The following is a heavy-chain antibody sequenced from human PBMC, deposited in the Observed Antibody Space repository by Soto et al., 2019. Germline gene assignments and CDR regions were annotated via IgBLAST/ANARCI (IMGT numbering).Heavy chain of an antibody. D-gene: IGHD2-2*01. J-gene: IGHJ3*01. V-gene: IGHV1-69*02. CDR2: IIPMLTVT. CDR3: SIGSWSAETFDV. CDR1: GGTFNTYT. Sequence: QVHLIQSGAEVKKPGSSVKVSCKAAGGTFNTYTLIWVRQAPGHGLEWMGRIIPMLTVTTSAQKFQGRLTLTADKSTGTAFMELTSLRSDDTAVYYCSIGSWSAETFDVWGQGTMVTVSS.